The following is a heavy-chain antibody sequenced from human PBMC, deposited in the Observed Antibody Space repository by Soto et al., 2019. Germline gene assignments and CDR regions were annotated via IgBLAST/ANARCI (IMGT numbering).Heavy chain of an antibody. CDR3: TRSVADYYYAMDV. CDR1: GFAFSGSV. V-gene: IGHV3-73*01. D-gene: IGHD2-15*01. Sequence: GGSLRLSCAASGFAFSGSVIHRVRQASRKGLEWVGRIANRPNNYATVYTESVKGRFIISRDDSKNTAYLQMNSLKTEDTAVYYSTRSVADYYYAMDVWGQGTTVTVSS. J-gene: IGHJ6*02. CDR2: IANRPNNYAT.